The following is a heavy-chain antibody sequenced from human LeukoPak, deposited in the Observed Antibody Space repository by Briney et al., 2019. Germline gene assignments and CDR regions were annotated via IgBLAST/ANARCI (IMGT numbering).Heavy chain of an antibody. CDR3: ARYYKRGYSYGEGFDWFDP. J-gene: IGHJ5*02. CDR2: ISSSSSYI. V-gene: IGHV3-21*01. D-gene: IGHD5-18*01. CDR1: GFTFSSYS. Sequence: GGSLRLSCAASGFTFSSYSMNWVRQAPGKGLEWVSSISSSSSYIYYADSVKGRFTISRDNAKNPLYLQMNSLRAEDTAVYYCARYYKRGYSYGEGFDWFDPWGQGTLVTVSS.